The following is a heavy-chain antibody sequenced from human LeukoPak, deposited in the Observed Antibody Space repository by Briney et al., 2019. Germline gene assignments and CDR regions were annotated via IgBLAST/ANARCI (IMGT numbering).Heavy chain of an antibody. Sequence: GGSLRLSCTASGFTFSKCDMNWVRQAPGKGLEWVSYISSSSSNIHYADSVKGRFTISRDNAKNSLYLQMSSLRAEDTAVYYCARDLSYGSSWYYYFDYWGQGTLVTVSS. D-gene: IGHD6-13*01. V-gene: IGHV3-48*01. CDR2: ISSSSSNI. CDR1: GFTFSKCD. J-gene: IGHJ4*02. CDR3: ARDLSYGSSWYYYFDY.